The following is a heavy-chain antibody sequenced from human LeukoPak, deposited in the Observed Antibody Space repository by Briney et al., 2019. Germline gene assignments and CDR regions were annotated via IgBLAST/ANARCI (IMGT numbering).Heavy chain of an antibody. CDR1: GDSVSSNSAA. J-gene: IGHJ4*02. CDR2: TYYRSKWYN. CDR3: ARGSWRAVAAREGFDY. V-gene: IGHV6-1*01. D-gene: IGHD6-19*01. Sequence: PSQTLSLTCAISGDSVSSNSAAWHWIRQSPSRGLEWLGRTYYRSKWYNDYAVSVKSRITINPDTSKNQFSLQLNSVTPEDTAVYYCARGSWRAVAAREGFDYWGQGTLVTVSS.